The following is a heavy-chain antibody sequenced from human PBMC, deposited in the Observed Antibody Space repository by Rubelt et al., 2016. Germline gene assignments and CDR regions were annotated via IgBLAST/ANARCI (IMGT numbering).Heavy chain of an antibody. D-gene: IGHD2/OR15-2a*01. CDR1: GGSFSGYY. Sequence: QVQLQQWGAGLLKPSETLSLTCAVYGGSFSGYYWSWIRQPPGKGLEWIGEINHSGSTYYNPSLKSRVTISVDTSKNQFSLKVRSVTAADTAMYFCARDPQNWFDPWGQGTPVTVSS. J-gene: IGHJ5*02. CDR3: ARDPQNWFDP. V-gene: IGHV4-34*01. CDR2: INHSGST.